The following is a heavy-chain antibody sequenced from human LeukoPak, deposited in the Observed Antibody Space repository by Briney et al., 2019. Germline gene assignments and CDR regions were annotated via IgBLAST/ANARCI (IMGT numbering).Heavy chain of an antibody. D-gene: IGHD4-17*01. J-gene: IGHJ4*02. CDR2: IYHTVYT. V-gene: IGHV4-38-2*02. CDR1: GYSISSGYY. Sequence: PSETLSLTCSVSGYSISSGYYWAWIRQRQGKGLEWIASIYHTVYTHYNPSLNGPVTISVDTSNNHFSLRLSSVAAADTAIYNCARDLNPTHYFDFWGQGTLVTVSS. CDR3: ARDLNPTHYFDF.